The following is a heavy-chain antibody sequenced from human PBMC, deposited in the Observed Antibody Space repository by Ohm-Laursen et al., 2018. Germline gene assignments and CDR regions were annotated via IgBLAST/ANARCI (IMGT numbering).Heavy chain of an antibody. J-gene: IGHJ4*02. V-gene: IGHV3-9*01. CDR3: ARSSSASGWYDGGFDS. CDR1: GFQFDRYS. Sequence: SLRLSCAASGFQFDRYSMHWVRQAPGKGLEWVSVINWNSDSRIYVDSVKGRFTISRDNAKNSLYLQMNSLRAEDTAVYYCARSSSASGWYDGGFDSWGQGTLVTVSS. CDR2: INWNSDSR. D-gene: IGHD6-19*01.